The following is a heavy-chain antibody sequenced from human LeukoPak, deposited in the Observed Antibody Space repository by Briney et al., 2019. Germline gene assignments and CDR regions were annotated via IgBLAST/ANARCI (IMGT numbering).Heavy chain of an antibody. D-gene: IGHD2-15*01. J-gene: IGHJ6*02. Sequence: GGSLRLSCAASGFTFSSYAMSWVRQAPGKGLEWVSAISGSGGSTYYADSVKGRFTISRDNFKNTLYLQMNSLRAEDTAVYYCAKDHLIVAVVAATFGMDVWGQGTTVTVSS. CDR3: AKDHLIVAVVAATFGMDV. CDR2: ISGSGGST. V-gene: IGHV3-23*01. CDR1: GFTFSSYA.